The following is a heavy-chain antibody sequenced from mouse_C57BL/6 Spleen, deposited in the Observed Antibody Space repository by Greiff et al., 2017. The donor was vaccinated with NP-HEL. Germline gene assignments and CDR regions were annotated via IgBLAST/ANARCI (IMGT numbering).Heavy chain of an antibody. J-gene: IGHJ2*01. V-gene: IGHV5-4*03. CDR3: ARGITLFDY. CDR2: ISDGGSYT. CDR1: GFTFSSYA. D-gene: IGHD1-1*01. Sequence: EVMLVESGGGLVKPGGSLKLSCAASGFTFSSYAMSWVRQTPEKRLEWVATISDGGSYTYYPDNVKGRFTISRDNAKNNRYLHMSHLKSEDTARYYCARGITLFDYWGQGTTLTVSS.